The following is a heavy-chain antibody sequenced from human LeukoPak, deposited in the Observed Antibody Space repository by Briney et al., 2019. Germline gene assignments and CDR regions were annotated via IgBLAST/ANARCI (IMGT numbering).Heavy chain of an antibody. CDR1: GFTFSSYA. Sequence: PGGSLRLSCAASGFTFSSYAMHWVRQAPGKGLEWVAVISYDGSNKYYADSVKGRFTISRDNSKNTLYLQMNSLRAEDTAVYYCAREGAYCSGGSCYYFDYWGQGTLVTVSS. CDR2: ISYDGSNK. D-gene: IGHD2-15*01. V-gene: IGHV3-30-3*01. J-gene: IGHJ4*02. CDR3: AREGAYCSGGSCYYFDY.